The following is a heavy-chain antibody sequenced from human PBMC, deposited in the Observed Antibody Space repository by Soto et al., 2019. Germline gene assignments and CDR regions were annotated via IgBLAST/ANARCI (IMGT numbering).Heavy chain of an antibody. D-gene: IGHD3-22*01. CDR1: GASVSSGDYY. CDR2: IYFSGAT. J-gene: IGHJ4*02. Sequence: QVQLQEAGPGLVKPSETLALNCSVSGASVSSGDYYWSWIRQPPGKGLEWFGSIYFSGATSYDPSFKRRVSISIVTFKKHFSLKLQSVTAADTAVYYCVIVHADDSSGYYLDYWGQGLLVSVSS. V-gene: IGHV4-61*03. CDR3: VIVHADDSSGYYLDY.